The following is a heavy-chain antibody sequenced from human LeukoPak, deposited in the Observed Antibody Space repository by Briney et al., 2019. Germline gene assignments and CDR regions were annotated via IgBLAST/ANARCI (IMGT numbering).Heavy chain of an antibody. D-gene: IGHD1-26*01. V-gene: IGHV3-21*06. CDR3: GRDQDRGSYHDPIFDY. Sequence: KAGGSLRLSCATSGFTSSTYSLNWVRQAPGKGLEWVSSISPSSSNIYYADSMKGRFTISRDDAKNLLYLQMNSLRAEDTAVYYCGRDQDRGSYHDPIFDYWGQGTLVTVSS. CDR2: ISPSSSNI. J-gene: IGHJ4*02. CDR1: GFTSSTYS.